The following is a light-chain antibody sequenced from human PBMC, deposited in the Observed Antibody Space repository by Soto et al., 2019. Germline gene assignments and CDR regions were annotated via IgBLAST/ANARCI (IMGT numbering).Light chain of an antibody. V-gene: IGKV4-1*01. J-gene: IGKJ3*01. Sequence: DIVMTQSPDSLAVSLGERTTINCRSSQSVLYRSNNKNYLAWYQQKPGQPPKLIIYWASTRKSGVPDRFSGSGSGTDFTLTISRLQPEDVAVYYCNQYYTTPLTFGPGTKVDIE. CDR3: NQYYTTPLT. CDR2: WAS. CDR1: QSVLYRSNNKNY.